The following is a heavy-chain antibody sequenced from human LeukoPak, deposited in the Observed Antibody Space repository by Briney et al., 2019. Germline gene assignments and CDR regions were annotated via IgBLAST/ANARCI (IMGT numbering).Heavy chain of an antibody. CDR2: VKSKADDGTT. CDR1: GFSFTNTW. CDR3: ATEGGSGSYYGDDALDM. Sequence: PGGSLRLSCEASGFSFTNTWMSWVRQAPGKGLEWVGRVKSKADDGTTDYAAPVQGRFTISRDDSKNTLSLQMNSLKTEDTAVYYCATEGGSGSYYGDDALDMWGQGTMVTVSS. J-gene: IGHJ3*02. D-gene: IGHD3-10*01. V-gene: IGHV3-15*01.